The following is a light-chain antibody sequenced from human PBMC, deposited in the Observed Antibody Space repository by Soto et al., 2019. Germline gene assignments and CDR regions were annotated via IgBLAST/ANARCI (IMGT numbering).Light chain of an antibody. V-gene: IGKV1-5*01. CDR2: DAS. J-gene: IGKJ1*01. CDR1: QSMTSR. Sequence: DIQMTQSPSTLSASVGDRVTITCRASQSMTSRLAWYQQKPGKAPKLLIYDASSLESGVPSRFSGSGSGTEFTLTISSLQPDDFATYSCQQYDTYWTFGQGTKVEIK. CDR3: QQYDTYWT.